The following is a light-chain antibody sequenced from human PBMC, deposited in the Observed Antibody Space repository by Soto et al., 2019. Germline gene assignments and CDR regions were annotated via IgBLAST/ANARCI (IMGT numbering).Light chain of an antibody. Sequence: QSALTQPRSVSGSPGQSATISCTGTSSDVGGYNYVSWYQQHPGKPPKLMIYDVSKRPSGVPDRFSGSKSGNTASLTISGLQAEDEADYYCCSYAGSYINYVFGTGTKLTVL. CDR1: SSDVGGYNY. V-gene: IGLV2-11*01. CDR3: CSYAGSYINYV. J-gene: IGLJ1*01. CDR2: DVS.